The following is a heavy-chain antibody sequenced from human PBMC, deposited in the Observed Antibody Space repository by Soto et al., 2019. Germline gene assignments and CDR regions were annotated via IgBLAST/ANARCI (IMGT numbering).Heavy chain of an antibody. D-gene: IGHD2-15*01. J-gene: IGHJ5*02. CDR2: IWYDGSNK. CDR3: ARDQNVGYCSGGSCEAHWFDP. V-gene: IGHV3-33*01. Sequence: GGSLRLSCAASGFTFSSYGMHWVRQAPGKGLEWVAVIWYDGSNKYYADSVKGRFTISRDNSKNTLYLQMNSLRAEDTAVYYCARDQNVGYCSGGSCEAHWFDPWGQGTLVTVSS. CDR1: GFTFSSYG.